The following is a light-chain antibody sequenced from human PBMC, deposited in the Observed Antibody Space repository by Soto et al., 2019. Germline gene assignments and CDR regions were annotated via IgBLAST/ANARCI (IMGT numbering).Light chain of an antibody. V-gene: IGKV1-27*01. Sequence: DIQMTQSPSSLSASVGDRVTITCRASQGISNFLAWYQLKPGKVPKLLIYAASTLQSGVPSRFIGSGSGTDFTLTIDSLQPEDVATYYCQKYNGALTWTFGQGTKVDIK. CDR3: QKYNGALTWT. CDR1: QGISNF. CDR2: AAS. J-gene: IGKJ1*01.